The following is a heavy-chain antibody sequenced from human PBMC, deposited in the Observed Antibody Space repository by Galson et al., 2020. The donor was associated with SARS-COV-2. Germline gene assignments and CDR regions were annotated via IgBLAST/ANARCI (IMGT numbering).Heavy chain of an antibody. V-gene: IGHV3-30*04. Sequence: QLGESLKISCAASGFTFSSYAMHWVRQAPGKGLEWVAVISYDGSNKYYADSVKGRFTISRDNSKNTLYLQMNSLRAEDTAVYYCARVSRDDYGDRDAFDIWGQGTMVTVSS. J-gene: IGHJ3*02. CDR2: ISYDGSNK. CDR3: ARVSRDDYGDRDAFDI. CDR1: GFTFSSYA. D-gene: IGHD4-17*01.